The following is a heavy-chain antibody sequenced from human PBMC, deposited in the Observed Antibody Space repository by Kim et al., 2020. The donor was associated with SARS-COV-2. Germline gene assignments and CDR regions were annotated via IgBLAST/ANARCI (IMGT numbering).Heavy chain of an antibody. D-gene: IGHD2-2*01. CDR2: INAGNGNT. V-gene: IGHV1-3*01. CDR3: ARDAHVGGYCSSTSCYAVTNWYFDL. Sequence: ASVKVSCKASGYTFTSYAMHWVRQAPGQRLEWMGWINAGNGNTKYSQKFQGRVTITRDTSASTAYMELSSLRSEDTAVYYCARDAHVGGYCSSTSCYAVTNWYFDLWGRGTLVTVSS. J-gene: IGHJ2*01. CDR1: GYTFTSYA.